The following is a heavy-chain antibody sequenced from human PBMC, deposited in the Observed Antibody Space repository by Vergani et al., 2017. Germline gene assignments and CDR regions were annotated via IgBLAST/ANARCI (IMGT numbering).Heavy chain of an antibody. CDR3: AREGWELVSGLAAVVWEGGGYYYYGMDV. CDR2: INPSGGST. CDR1: GYTFTSYY. Sequence: QVQLVQSGAEVKKPGASVKVSCKASGYTFTSYYMHWVRQAPGQGLEWMGIINPSGGSTSYAQKFQGRVTMTRDTSTSTGYMELSSLRSEDTAGYYCAREGWELVSGLAAVVWEGGGYYYYGMDVWGQGTTVTVSS. D-gene: IGHD1-26*01. V-gene: IGHV1-46*01. J-gene: IGHJ6*02.